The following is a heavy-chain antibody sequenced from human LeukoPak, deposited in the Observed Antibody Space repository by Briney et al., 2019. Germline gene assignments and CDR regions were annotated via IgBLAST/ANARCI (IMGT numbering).Heavy chain of an antibody. J-gene: IGHJ4*02. D-gene: IGHD3-16*01. Sequence: SETLSLTCTVSGGSISGSAYYWGWIRQPPGKGLEWIGSIYYTGSMYYNPSSGTTYYNPSLKSRVTISLDTSKNQFSLKVTSVTAADTAVYYCARVGARSIDYWGQGTLVTVSS. CDR3: ARVGARSIDY. CDR1: GGSISGSAYY. CDR2: IYYTGSMYYNPSSGTT. V-gene: IGHV4-39*07.